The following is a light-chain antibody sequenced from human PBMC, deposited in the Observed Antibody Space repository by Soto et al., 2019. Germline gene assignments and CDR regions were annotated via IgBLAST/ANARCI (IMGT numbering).Light chain of an antibody. J-gene: IGKJ4*01. CDR2: AAS. Sequence: DIQLTQSPSFLSASVGGRVPITCRANQGISSYLAWYQQKPGRAPKLLIYAASTLQSGVPSRFSGSGFGTEFTLTISSLQPEDFATYYCLQVNSYPLTFGGGTKVEIK. V-gene: IGKV1-9*01. CDR1: QGISSY. CDR3: LQVNSYPLT.